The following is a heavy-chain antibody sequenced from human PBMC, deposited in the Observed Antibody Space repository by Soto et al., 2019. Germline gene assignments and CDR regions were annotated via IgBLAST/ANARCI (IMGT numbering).Heavy chain of an antibody. Sequence: SVKVSCKASGGSFSSYIVSWVRQAPGQGLEWMGRIIPVLGVEYYAQKFQGRVTITADKSTSTAYMELSSLRSEDTAVYYFANSPTHGSPPLSYTGMAVWGQGTTVPVS. CDR2: IIPVLGVE. D-gene: IGHD3-10*01. V-gene: IGHV1-69*02. CDR3: ANSPTHGSPPLSYTGMAV. J-gene: IGHJ6*02. CDR1: GGSFSSYI.